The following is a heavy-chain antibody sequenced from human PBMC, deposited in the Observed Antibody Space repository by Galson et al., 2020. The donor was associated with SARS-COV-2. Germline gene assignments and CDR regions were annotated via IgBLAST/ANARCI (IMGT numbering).Heavy chain of an antibody. CDR1: GFSFGDYA. Sequence: GGSLRLSCTGSGFSFGDYAMSWVRQAPGKGLEWVGFIRSKAYGGTTEYAASVKGRFIISRDDSKSIAYLQMNSLKTEDTAVYYCTRAGLPYYYYMDVWGKGTTVTVSS. CDR2: IRSKAYGGTT. V-gene: IGHV3-49*04. J-gene: IGHJ6*03. CDR3: TRAGLPYYYYMDV.